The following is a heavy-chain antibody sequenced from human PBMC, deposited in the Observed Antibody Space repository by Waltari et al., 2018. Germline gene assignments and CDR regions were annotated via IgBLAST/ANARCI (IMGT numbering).Heavy chain of an antibody. CDR2: IRYDGSNK. CDR3: AKDGLMGLHPSPDMDV. V-gene: IGHV3-30*02. D-gene: IGHD5-12*01. J-gene: IGHJ6*03. CDR1: GFTFSSYG. Sequence: QVQLVESGGGVVQPGGSLRLSCAASGFTFSSYGMHWVRQAPGKGLEWVAFIRYDGSNKYYADSVKGRFTISRDNSKNTLYLQMNSLRAEDTAVYYCAKDGLMGLHPSPDMDVWGKGTTVTISS.